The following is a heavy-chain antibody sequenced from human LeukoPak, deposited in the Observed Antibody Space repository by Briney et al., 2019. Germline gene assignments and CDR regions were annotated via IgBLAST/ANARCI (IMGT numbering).Heavy chain of an antibody. V-gene: IGHV3-33*01. D-gene: IGHD3-10*01. CDR1: GFTFSIFG. Sequence: PGGSLRLSCAASGFTFSIFGMHWVRQAPGKGLEWVAVIWYDGSTTFYADSVKGRFTISRDNSKNTLYLQMNGLRAEDTAVYYCARGGASGSHLHWFDPWGQGTLVTVSS. CDR3: ARGGASGSHLHWFDP. J-gene: IGHJ5*02. CDR2: IWYDGSTT.